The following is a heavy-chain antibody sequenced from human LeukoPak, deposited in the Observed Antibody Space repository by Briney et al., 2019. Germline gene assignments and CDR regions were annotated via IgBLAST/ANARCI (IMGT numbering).Heavy chain of an antibody. CDR3: ARAGYCTNGVCYNFGNWFDP. CDR2: INHSGST. Sequence: TSETLSLTCAVYGGSFSGYYWSWIRQPPGKGLEWIGEINHSGSTNYNPSLKSRVTISVDTSKNQFSLKLSSVTAADTAVYYCARAGYCTNGVCYNFGNWFDPWGQGTLVTVSS. CDR1: GGSFSGYY. D-gene: IGHD2-8*01. V-gene: IGHV4-34*01. J-gene: IGHJ5*02.